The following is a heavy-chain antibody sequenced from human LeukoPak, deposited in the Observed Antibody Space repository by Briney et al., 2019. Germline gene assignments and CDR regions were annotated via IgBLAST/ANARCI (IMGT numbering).Heavy chain of an antibody. D-gene: IGHD5-18*01. CDR1: GGSFSGYY. J-gene: IGHJ5*02. CDR3: ARVCAAPGYSYGLRWFDP. Sequence: SETLSLTCAVYGGSFSGYYWSWIRQPPGKGLEWIEEINHSGSTNYNPSLKSRVTTSVDTSKNQFSPKLSSVTAADTAVYYCARVCAAPGYSYGLRWFDPWGQGTLVTVSS. V-gene: IGHV4-34*01. CDR2: INHSGST.